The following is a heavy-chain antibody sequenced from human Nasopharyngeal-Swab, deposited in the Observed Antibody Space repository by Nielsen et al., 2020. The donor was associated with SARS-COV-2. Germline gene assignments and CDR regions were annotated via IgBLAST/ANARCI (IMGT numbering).Heavy chain of an antibody. CDR3: ARAPKRGSSGYQVVY. J-gene: IGHJ4*02. D-gene: IGHD3-22*01. Sequence: GGSLRLSCAASGFTFSSYWMSWVRQAPGKGLGWVANIKQDGSEKYYVDSVKGRFTISRDNAKNSLYLQMNSLRAEDTAVYYCARAPKRGSSGYQVVYWGQGTLVTVSS. V-gene: IGHV3-7*03. CDR2: IKQDGSEK. CDR1: GFTFSSYW.